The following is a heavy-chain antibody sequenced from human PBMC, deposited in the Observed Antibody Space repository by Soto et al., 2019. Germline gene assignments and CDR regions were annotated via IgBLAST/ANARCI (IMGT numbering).Heavy chain of an antibody. D-gene: IGHD3-9*01. Sequence: PGGSLRLSCAASGFKFDDYAMHWVRHAPGKGLEWVSGITWNSGSIGYADSVKGRFTISRDDSKNTAYLQMNSLKTEDTAVYYCTTPSINYDILTDYFNYWGQGSLVTVSS. CDR1: GFKFDDYA. V-gene: IGHV3-9*01. CDR2: ITWNSGSI. CDR3: TTPSINYDILTDYFNY. J-gene: IGHJ4*02.